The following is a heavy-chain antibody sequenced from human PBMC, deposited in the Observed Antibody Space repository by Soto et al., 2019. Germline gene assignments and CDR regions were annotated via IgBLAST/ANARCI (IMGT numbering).Heavy chain of an antibody. CDR2: IYYSGST. D-gene: IGHD5-12*01. CDR3: ARQFRDSGYDYIYYYYYYMDV. Sequence: PSETLSLTCTASGGSISSYYWSWIRQPPGKGLEWIGYIYYSGSTNYNPSLKSRVTISVDTSKNQFSLKLSSVTAADTAVYYCARQFRDSGYDYIYYYYYYMDVWGKGTTVTVSS. V-gene: IGHV4-59*08. J-gene: IGHJ6*03. CDR1: GGSISSYY.